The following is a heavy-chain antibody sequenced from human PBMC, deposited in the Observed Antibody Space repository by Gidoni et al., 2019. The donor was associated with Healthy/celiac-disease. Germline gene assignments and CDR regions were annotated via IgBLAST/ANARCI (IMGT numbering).Heavy chain of an antibody. CDR2: IIPILGIA. J-gene: IGHJ5*02. CDR3: AREIGFKVPAAINSGLLGGFDP. CDR1: GGTFSSYT. V-gene: IGHV1-69*04. D-gene: IGHD2-2*01. Sequence: KASGGTFSSYTISWVRQAPGQGLEWMGRIIPILGIANYAQKFQGRVTITADKSTSTAYMELSSLRSEDTAVYYCAREIGFKVPAAINSGLLGGFDPWGQGTLVTVSS.